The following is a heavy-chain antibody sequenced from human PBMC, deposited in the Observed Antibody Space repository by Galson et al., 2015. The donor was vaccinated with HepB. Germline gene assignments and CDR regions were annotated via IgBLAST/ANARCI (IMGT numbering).Heavy chain of an antibody. CDR3: ARDGNSNYVYDYYYYMDV. CDR2: ISHDGDNK. CDR1: GFTSSSYA. D-gene: IGHD4-11*01. J-gene: IGHJ6*03. Sequence: SLRLSCAASGFTSSSYAMHWVRQAPGKGLEWVAVISHDGDNKYYADSVKGRFTISRDNSKNTLHLQMNSLRAEDTAVYYCARDGNSNYVYDYYYYMDVWGKGTTVTVSS. V-gene: IGHV3-30*04.